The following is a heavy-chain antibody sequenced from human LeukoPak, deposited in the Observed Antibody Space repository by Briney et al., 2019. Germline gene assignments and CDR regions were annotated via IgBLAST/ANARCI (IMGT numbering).Heavy chain of an antibody. CDR1: GGFISSYY. V-gene: IGHV4-4*07. Sequence: SDTLSLTCTVSGGFISSYYWSWIRQPAGKGLEWIGRIYTSGSTNYNPSLKSRVTMSVDPSKNQFSLKLSPVTASDTGVYYCAGDSSAYYSVDYCGQGTLVT. J-gene: IGHJ4*02. CDR3: AGDSSAYYSVDY. CDR2: IYTSGST. D-gene: IGHD3-22*01.